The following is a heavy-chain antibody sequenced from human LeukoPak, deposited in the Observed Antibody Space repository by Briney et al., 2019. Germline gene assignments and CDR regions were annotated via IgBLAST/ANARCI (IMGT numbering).Heavy chain of an antibody. V-gene: IGHV4-39*07. CDR3: ARKRSYYDFWSGTSGAPFDY. CDR2: INHSGST. J-gene: IGHJ4*02. CDR1: GGSISSGGYY. D-gene: IGHD3-3*01. Sequence: SETLSLTCTVSGGSISSGGYYWSWIRQPPGKGLEWIGEINHSGSTNYNPSLKSRVTISVDTSKNQFSLKLSSVTAADTAVYYCARKRSYYDFWSGTSGAPFDYWGQGTLVTVSS.